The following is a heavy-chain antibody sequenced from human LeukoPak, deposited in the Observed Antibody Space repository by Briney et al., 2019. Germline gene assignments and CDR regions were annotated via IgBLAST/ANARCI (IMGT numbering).Heavy chain of an antibody. CDR3: ARDGSYYDILTGYYHNWFDP. Sequence: KTSETLSLTCTVSGGSISSGGYYWSWVRQPPGKGLEWIGEIYHSGSTNYNPSLKSRVTISVDKSKNQFSLKLSSVTAADTAVYYRARDGSYYDILTGYYHNWFDPWGQGTLVTVSS. CDR2: IYHSGST. D-gene: IGHD3-9*01. J-gene: IGHJ5*02. V-gene: IGHV4-39*07. CDR1: GGSISSGGYY.